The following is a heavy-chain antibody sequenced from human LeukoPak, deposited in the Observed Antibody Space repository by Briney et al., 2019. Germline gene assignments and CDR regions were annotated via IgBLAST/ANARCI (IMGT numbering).Heavy chain of an antibody. CDR3: AREYKGWFDY. V-gene: IGHV3-7*01. CDR2: INEYGREI. J-gene: IGHJ4*02. D-gene: IGHD1-1*01. Sequence: GGSLRLSCAPSGFTFSDYWMTWVRQAPGKGLEWVANINEYGREIHYVDSVKGRFTISRDNAKNSLYLQMNSLRVEDTAVYYCAREYKGWFDYWGQGTLVTVSS. CDR1: GFTFSDYW.